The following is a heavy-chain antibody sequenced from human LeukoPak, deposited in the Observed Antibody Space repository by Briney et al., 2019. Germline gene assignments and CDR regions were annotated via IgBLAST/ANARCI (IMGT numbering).Heavy chain of an antibody. CDR3: ARTRSGYDYFDY. D-gene: IGHD5-12*01. CDR2: IYYSGST. CDR1: GGSISSSSYY. Sequence: SETLSLTCTVSGGSISSSSYYWGWIRQPPGKGLEWIGSIYYSGSTYYNPSLKSRVTISVDTSKNQFSLKLSSVTAADTAVYYCARTRSGYDYFDYWGQGTLVTVSS. V-gene: IGHV4-39*01. J-gene: IGHJ4*02.